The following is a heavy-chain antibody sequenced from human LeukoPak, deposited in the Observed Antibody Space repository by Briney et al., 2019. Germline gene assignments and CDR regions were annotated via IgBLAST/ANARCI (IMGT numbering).Heavy chain of an antibody. Sequence: SETLSLTCTVSGGSISRSSYYWGWIRQPPGKGLEWIGTIYYGGTTYYNPSLKSRVTISVDTSKNQFSLKLTSVTAADTAVYYCARHDSSGPYNAFDIWGQGTMVTVSS. J-gene: IGHJ3*02. CDR1: GGSISRSSYY. V-gene: IGHV4-39*01. CDR2: IYYGGTT. D-gene: IGHD3-22*01. CDR3: ARHDSSGPYNAFDI.